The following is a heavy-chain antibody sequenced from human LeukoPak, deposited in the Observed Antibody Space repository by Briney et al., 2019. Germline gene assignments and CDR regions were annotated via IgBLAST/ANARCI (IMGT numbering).Heavy chain of an antibody. CDR2: ISSSSSYI. CDR3: ARYGSGSYRFDP. CDR1: GFTFSSYS. Sequence: GGSLRLSCAASGFTFSSYSMNWVRQAPGKGLGWVSSISSSSSYIYYADSVKGRFTISRDNAKNSLYLQMNSLRAEDTAVYYCARYGSGSYRFDPWGQGTLVTVSS. D-gene: IGHD3-10*01. V-gene: IGHV3-21*01. J-gene: IGHJ5*02.